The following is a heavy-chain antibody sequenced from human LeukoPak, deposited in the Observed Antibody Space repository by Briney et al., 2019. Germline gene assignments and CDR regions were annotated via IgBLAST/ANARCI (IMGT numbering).Heavy chain of an antibody. CDR1: GFTFSDYY. CDR3: AKDEGIAARQEVGY. V-gene: IGHV3-15*01. Sequence: PGGSLRLSCAASGFTFSDYYMTWIRQAPGKGLEWVGRIKSKTDGGTADYAAPVKGRFTISRDDSKNTLYLQMNSLKTEDTAVYYCAKDEGIAARQEVGYWGQGTLVTVSS. J-gene: IGHJ4*02. D-gene: IGHD6-6*01. CDR2: IKSKTDGGTA.